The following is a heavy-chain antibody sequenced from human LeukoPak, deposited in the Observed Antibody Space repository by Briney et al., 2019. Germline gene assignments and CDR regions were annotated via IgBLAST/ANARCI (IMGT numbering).Heavy chain of an antibody. V-gene: IGHV3-74*01. CDR3: ATKQWLAPPPDS. CDR2: INTDGTVT. CDR1: GFTFSKYW. Sequence: PGGSLRLSCAASGFTFSKYWMLWVGQAPGKELEGVSRINTDGTVTTYANSVKGRFTVSRDNADNTMFLQMNSVRDEDTAVYYCATKQWLAPPPDSWGQGTPVTVSS. D-gene: IGHD6-19*01. J-gene: IGHJ4*02.